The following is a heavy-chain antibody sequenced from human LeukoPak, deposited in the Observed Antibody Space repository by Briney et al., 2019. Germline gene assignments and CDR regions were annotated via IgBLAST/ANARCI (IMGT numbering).Heavy chain of an antibody. CDR1: GYTFTSYD. CDR2: MNPNSGNT. D-gene: IGHD3-22*01. CDR3: ARGGQNYYDSSGYFD. Sequence: ASVKVSCKASGYTFTSYDINWVRQATGQGLEWMGWMNPNSGNTGYAQKFQGRVTMIRNTSISTAYMELSSLRSEDTAVYYCARGGQNYYDSSGYFDWGQGTLVTVSS. V-gene: IGHV1-8*01. J-gene: IGHJ4*02.